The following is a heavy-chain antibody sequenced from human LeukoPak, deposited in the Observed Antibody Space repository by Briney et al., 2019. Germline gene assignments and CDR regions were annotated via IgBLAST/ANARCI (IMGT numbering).Heavy chain of an antibody. CDR1: GFTVSDYA. CDR3: AKDPFYYGTGGPT. Sequence: GGSLRLACALSGFTVSDYAISWVRQAPGKGLEWVSSIGHTLGSPYHKEPVKGRFIISRDSSKNTVFLRMNSLRADDTAVYYCAKDPFYYGTGGPTWGQGTLVTVCS. V-gene: IGHV3-23*01. J-gene: IGHJ4*02. D-gene: IGHD3-10*01. CDR2: IGHTLGSP.